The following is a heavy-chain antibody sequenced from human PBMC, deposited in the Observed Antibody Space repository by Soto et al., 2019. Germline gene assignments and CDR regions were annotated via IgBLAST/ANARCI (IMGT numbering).Heavy chain of an antibody. CDR1: GGSISSGGYY. CDR2: IYYSGST. Sequence: PSETLSLTCTVSGGSISSGGYYWSWIRQHPGKGLEWIGYIYYSGSTYYDPSLKSRVTISVDTSKNQFSLKLSSVTAADTAVYYCARAVDFWSGYYTPPYYYYGMDVWGQGTTVTVS. J-gene: IGHJ6*02. CDR3: ARAVDFWSGYYTPPYYYYGMDV. V-gene: IGHV4-31*03. D-gene: IGHD3-3*01.